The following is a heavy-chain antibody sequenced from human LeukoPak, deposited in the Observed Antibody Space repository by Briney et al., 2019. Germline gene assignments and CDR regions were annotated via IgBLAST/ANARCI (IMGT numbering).Heavy chain of an antibody. CDR1: GFTFSSYA. V-gene: IGHV3-23*01. CDR3: AKGLFYYYYMDV. D-gene: IGHD3-16*01. J-gene: IGHJ6*03. Sequence: GGSLRLSCAASGFTFSSYAMSWVRQAPGKGLGWVSAISGSGGSTYYADSVKGRFTISRDNSKNTLYLQMNSLRAEDTAVYYCAKGLFYYYYMDVWGKGTTVTVSS. CDR2: ISGSGGST.